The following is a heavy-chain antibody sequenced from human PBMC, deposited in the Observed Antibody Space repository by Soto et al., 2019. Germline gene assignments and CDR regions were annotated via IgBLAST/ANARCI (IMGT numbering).Heavy chain of an antibody. CDR1: GFTLINSV. D-gene: IGHD3-10*01. J-gene: IGHJ4*02. V-gene: IGHV3-23*01. Sequence: PGGSLRLSCAASGFTLINSVMGWVRQAPGEGLEWVSCITRSGENRYYADSVKGRFTISRDTSRNTLYLQMNSLRAEDTAKYYCAKLRPRASGSGGYYFDFWGQGSLVTVSS. CDR3: AKLRPRASGSGGYYFDF. CDR2: ITRSGENR.